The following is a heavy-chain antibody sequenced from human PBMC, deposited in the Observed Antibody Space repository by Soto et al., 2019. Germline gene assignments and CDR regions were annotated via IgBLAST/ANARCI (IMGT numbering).Heavy chain of an antibody. CDR1: GFTFSSYG. CDR3: AREEARYIAVAGYYYYGMDV. D-gene: IGHD6-19*01. Sequence: QVQLVESGGGVVQPGRSLRLSCAASGFTFSSYGMHWVRQAPGKGLEWVAVIWYDGSNKYYADSVKGRFTISRDNSKNTLYLQMNSLRAEDTAVYYCAREEARYIAVAGYYYYGMDVWGQGTTVTVSS. CDR2: IWYDGSNK. J-gene: IGHJ6*02. V-gene: IGHV3-33*01.